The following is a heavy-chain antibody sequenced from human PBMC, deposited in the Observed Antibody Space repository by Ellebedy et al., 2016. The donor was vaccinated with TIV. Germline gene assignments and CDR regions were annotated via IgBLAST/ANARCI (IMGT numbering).Heavy chain of an antibody. CDR3: ERDYPYGDEKDN. J-gene: IGHJ4*02. Sequence: ASVKVSCKASGYTFTGYYMHWVRQAPGQGLEWMGWINPNSGGTKYTQKFQGRVTMTRDRSISTVYMELNRLTYDDPAVYYCERDYPYGDEKDNWGQGTLVTVSS. CDR2: INPNSGGT. CDR1: GYTFTGYY. V-gene: IGHV1-2*02. D-gene: IGHD4/OR15-4a*01.